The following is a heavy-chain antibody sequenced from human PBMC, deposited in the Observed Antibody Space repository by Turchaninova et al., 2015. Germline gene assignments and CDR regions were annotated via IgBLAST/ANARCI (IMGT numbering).Heavy chain of an antibody. CDR3: ARAPNWGHWFDP. Sequence: QVHLVQSGAEVEKPGASVKVSCRTSGYTISDYYIHWVRQAPGQGLEWMGWINPKNGGTNYAQNFQGRVTMTRDTSIDTAYMDLSSLRSDETAVYYCARAPNWGHWFDPWGQGTLVTVSS. J-gene: IGHJ5*02. CDR2: INPKNGGT. D-gene: IGHD7-27*01. V-gene: IGHV1-2*02. CDR1: GYTISDYY.